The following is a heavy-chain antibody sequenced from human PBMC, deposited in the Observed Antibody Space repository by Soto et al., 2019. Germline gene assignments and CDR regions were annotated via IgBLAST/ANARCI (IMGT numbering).Heavy chain of an antibody. J-gene: IGHJ3*02. CDR2: ISSNGGST. CDR1: GFTFSSYA. V-gene: IGHV3-64D*06. D-gene: IGHD3-22*01. Sequence: EGSLRLSCSASGFTFSSYAMHWFRQAPGKGLEYVSAISSNGGSTYYADSVKGRFTISRDNANHSVHLQMNSLRVDDTALYYCAKAYSRSGHDAFEIWGRRATVTVS. CDR3: AKAYSRSGHDAFEI.